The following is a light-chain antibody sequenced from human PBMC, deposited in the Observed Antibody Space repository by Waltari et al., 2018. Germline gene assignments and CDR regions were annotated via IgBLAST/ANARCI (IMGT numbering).Light chain of an antibody. CDR1: HPNIGITY. V-gene: IGLV1-51*01. CDR3: GTWDSSLSGAV. J-gene: IGLJ7*01. CDR2: DDS. Sequence: QSVLTQPPPVSAVPGQRVTISGSEGHPNIGITYFSWYRQSPGTAPKLLIYDDSERPSGVPGRFSGSKSGTSATLDITGLQAGDEADYYCGTWDSSLSGAVFGGGTHLTVL.